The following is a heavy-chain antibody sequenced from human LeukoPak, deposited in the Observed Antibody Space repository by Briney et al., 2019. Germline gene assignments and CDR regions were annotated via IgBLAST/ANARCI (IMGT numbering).Heavy chain of an antibody. CDR2: IYYSGST. CDR1: GYSISSNYY. Sequence: SETLSLTCTVSGYSISSNYYWGWIRQPPGKGLEWIGSIYYSGSTYYNPSLKSRVTISVDTSKNQFSLKLSSVTAADTAVYYCAMTEYYYGSVDIWGQGTMVTVSS. V-gene: IGHV4-38-2*02. CDR3: AMTEYYYGSVDI. D-gene: IGHD3-10*01. J-gene: IGHJ3*02.